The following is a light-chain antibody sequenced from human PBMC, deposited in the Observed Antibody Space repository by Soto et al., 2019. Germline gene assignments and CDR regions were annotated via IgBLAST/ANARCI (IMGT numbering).Light chain of an antibody. CDR2: DAS. CDR3: QHYGGMWT. Sequence: DIQMTQSPSTLSASVGDRVTITCRASQSITNRLAWYQQKPGKAPKVLIYDASNLEYGVPSRFSGSGFGTEFILTISSLKPDDFATYCCQHYGGMWTFGQGTKVEMK. CDR1: QSITNR. J-gene: IGKJ1*01. V-gene: IGKV1-5*01.